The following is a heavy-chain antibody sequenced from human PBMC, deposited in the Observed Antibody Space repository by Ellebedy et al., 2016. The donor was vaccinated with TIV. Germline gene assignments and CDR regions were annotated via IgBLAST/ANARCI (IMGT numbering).Heavy chain of an antibody. CDR3: ARGAAAGFFWYFDL. D-gene: IGHD6-13*01. V-gene: IGHV7-4-1*02. CDR1: GYTFTSYA. CDR2: INTNTGNP. Sequence: AASVKVSCKASGYTFTSYAMNWVRQAPGQGLGWMGWINTNTGNPTYAQGFTGRFVFSLDTSVSTAYLQISSLKAEDTAVYYCARGAAAGFFWYFDLWGRGTLVTVSS. J-gene: IGHJ2*01.